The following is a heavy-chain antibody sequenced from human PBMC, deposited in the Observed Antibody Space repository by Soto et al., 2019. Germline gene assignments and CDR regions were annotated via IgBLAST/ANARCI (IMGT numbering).Heavy chain of an antibody. V-gene: IGHV1-69*04. CDR1: GGTFSSYT. D-gene: IGHD4-17*01. J-gene: IGHJ4*02. CDR3: ARDFRPPYGVRYFDY. CDR2: IIPILGIA. Sequence: GASVKVSCKASGGTFSSYTISWVRQAPGQGLEWMGRIIPILGIANYAQKFQGRVTMTRNTSISTAYMELSSLRAEDTAVYYCARDFRPPYGVRYFDYWGQGTLVTVSS.